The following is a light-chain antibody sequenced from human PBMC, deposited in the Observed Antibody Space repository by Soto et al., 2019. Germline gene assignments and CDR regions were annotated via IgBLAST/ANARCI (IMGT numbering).Light chain of an antibody. CDR1: QSISTY. CDR3: QQSYSNTQT. J-gene: IGKJ1*01. CDR2: VAS. V-gene: IGKV1-39*01. Sequence: DIQMTQSPSSLSASVGDRVTITCRASQSISTYLNWYQQKPGKAPKLLILVASTLPSGVPSRFSGSGSGTDFTLTISSLQPEDFATYYCQQSYSNTQTCGQGTKVDI.